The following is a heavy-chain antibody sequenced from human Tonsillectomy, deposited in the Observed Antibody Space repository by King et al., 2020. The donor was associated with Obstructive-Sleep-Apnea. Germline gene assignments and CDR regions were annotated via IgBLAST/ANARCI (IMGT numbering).Heavy chain of an antibody. D-gene: IGHD7-27*01. CDR1: GGSFSGYY. CDR2: INHSGST. CDR3: ARGALGIFDY. Sequence: VQLQQWGAGLLKPSETLSLTCAGYGGSFSGYYWSWIRQPPGKGLEWMGEINHSGSTNYNPSLKSRVTISVDTSKNQFSLKLSSVTAADTAVYYCARGALGIFDYWGQGTLVTVSS. J-gene: IGHJ4*02. V-gene: IGHV4-34*01.